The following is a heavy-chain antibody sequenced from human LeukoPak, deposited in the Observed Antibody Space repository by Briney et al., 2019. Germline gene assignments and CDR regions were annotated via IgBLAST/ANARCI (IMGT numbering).Heavy chain of an antibody. CDR3: AKDILRWAFDV. Sequence: GGSLRLSCVASGFTLSNNAMAWVRQAPGKGLEWVSALGGSDDRTDYADCVQGRFTISRDNSKNTLYLQMNSLRAEDTAVYYCAKDILRWAFDVWGQGTMVTVS. D-gene: IGHD4-23*01. V-gene: IGHV3-23*01. CDR2: LGGSDDRT. CDR1: GFTLSNNA. J-gene: IGHJ3*01.